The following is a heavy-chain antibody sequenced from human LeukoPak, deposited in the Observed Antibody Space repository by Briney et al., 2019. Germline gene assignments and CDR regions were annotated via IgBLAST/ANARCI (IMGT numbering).Heavy chain of an antibody. J-gene: IGHJ4*02. CDR2: INPNTGGT. D-gene: IGHD1-26*01. CDR3: SRSSQISGSYFTDY. V-gene: IGHV1-2*02. CDR1: GYTFTGHY. Sequence: GASVKVSCKASGYTFTGHYLHWVRQAPGQGLEWMGWINPNTGGTTYGQKFQGRVTMTRDTSISTVNMELSRPRSDDTAVYYCSRSSQISGSYFTDYWGQGTLVTVSS.